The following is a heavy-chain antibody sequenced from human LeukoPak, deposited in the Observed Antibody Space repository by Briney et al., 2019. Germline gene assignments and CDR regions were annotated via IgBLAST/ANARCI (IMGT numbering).Heavy chain of an antibody. CDR1: GFTFSGYA. Sequence: PGGSLRLSCAASGFTFSGYAMNWVRQAPGKGLVWVSRIKSDGNTTNYADSVKGRFTISRDNAKNTLYLQMNTLRAEDTAVYYCARVGMISYSFDYWGQGTLVTVSS. CDR2: IKSDGNTT. V-gene: IGHV3-74*01. J-gene: IGHJ4*02. CDR3: ARVGMISYSFDY. D-gene: IGHD2-21*01.